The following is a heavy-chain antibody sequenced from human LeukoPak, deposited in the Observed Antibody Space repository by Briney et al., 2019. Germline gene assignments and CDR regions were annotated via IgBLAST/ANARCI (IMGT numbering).Heavy chain of an antibody. CDR2: IRFDGSNI. CDR3: VRDGVGATTYFGYFDH. D-gene: IGHD1-26*01. Sequence: GGSLRLSCAASGISFSAHGMHWVRQAPGKGLEWVALIRFDGSNIHYADSVKGRFTISRDNSKNTLYLQMNSLRAEDTAVYYCVRDGVGATTYFGYFDHWGQGTLVIVSS. J-gene: IGHJ4*02. CDR1: GISFSAHG. V-gene: IGHV3-33*01.